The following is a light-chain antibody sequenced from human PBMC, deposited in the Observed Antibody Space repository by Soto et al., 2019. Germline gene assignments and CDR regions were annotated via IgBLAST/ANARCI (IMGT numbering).Light chain of an antibody. CDR2: KAS. V-gene: IGKV1-5*03. CDR3: QQYNSYGT. CDR1: QTISSW. J-gene: IGKJ1*01. Sequence: DIQMTQSPSTLSASVGDRVTITCRATQTISSWLAWYQQKPGKAPKLLIYKASTLESGVPSRFNGSGSGTEFTLTISSLQPDDFATYYCQQYNSYGTFGQGTKVEIK.